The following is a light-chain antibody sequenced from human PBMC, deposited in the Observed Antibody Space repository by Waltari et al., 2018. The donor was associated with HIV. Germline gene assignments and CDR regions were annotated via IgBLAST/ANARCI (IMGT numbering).Light chain of an antibody. J-gene: IGKJ1*01. V-gene: IGKV4-1*01. CDR1: QSVLYRSNNKEY. Sequence: DIVMTQSPDSLAVSLGERATINCKSSQSVLYRSNNKEYLAWYQHKPGQPPKLLLYWASTRESGVHDRFSGSGSGTDFTLTISGLQAEDVAVYYCQQYYSTPWTFGQGTRVEIK. CDR3: QQYYSTPWT. CDR2: WAS.